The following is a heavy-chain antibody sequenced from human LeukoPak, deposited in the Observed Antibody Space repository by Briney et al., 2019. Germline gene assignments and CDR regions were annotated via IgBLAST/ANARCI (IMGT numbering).Heavy chain of an antibody. CDR1: GFTFDDYA. D-gene: IGHD6-6*01. Sequence: GGSLRLSCAASGFTFDDYAMHWVRHAPGKGLEWVSGISGSGGSTYYADSVKGRFTISRDNSKNTLYLQMNSLRAEDTAVYYCAKTIAARPRDYMDVWGKGTTVTVSS. CDR3: AKTIAARPRDYMDV. CDR2: ISGSGGST. J-gene: IGHJ6*03. V-gene: IGHV3-23*01.